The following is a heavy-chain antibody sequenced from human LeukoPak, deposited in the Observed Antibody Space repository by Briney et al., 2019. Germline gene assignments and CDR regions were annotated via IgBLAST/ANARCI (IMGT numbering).Heavy chain of an antibody. Sequence: ASVKVSCKASGYTFTGYYMHWVRKSPGQGLEWMGWINPNSGGTNYAQKFQGRVTMTRDTSISTAYTELSRLRSDDTAVYYCARATVTRSAFDIWGQGTMVTVSS. CDR1: GYTFTGYY. J-gene: IGHJ3*02. V-gene: IGHV1-2*02. CDR2: INPNSGGT. CDR3: ARATVTRSAFDI. D-gene: IGHD4-17*01.